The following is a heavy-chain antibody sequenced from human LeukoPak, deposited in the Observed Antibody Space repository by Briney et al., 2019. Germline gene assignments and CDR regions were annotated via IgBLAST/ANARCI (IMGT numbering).Heavy chain of an antibody. CDR3: ARDVVRLRRAPSPFDY. CDR1: GGSISTNSYH. D-gene: IGHD3-10*01. J-gene: IGHJ4*02. CDR2: IYYSGST. V-gene: IGHV4-39*07. Sequence: SETLSLTCTVSGGSISTNSYHWGWIRQPPGKGLEGIGSIYYSGSTYYNPSLKSRVTISVDTSKNQFSLKLSCVTAADTAVYYCARDVVRLRRAPSPFDYWGQGTLVTVSS.